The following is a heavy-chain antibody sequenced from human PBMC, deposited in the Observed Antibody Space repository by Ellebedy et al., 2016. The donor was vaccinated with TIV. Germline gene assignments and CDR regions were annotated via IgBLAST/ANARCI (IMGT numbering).Heavy chain of an antibody. V-gene: IGHV3-21*01. Sequence: GESLKISXTASGFTFKSYIINWVRQAPGKGLEWVSSISSSSSNIYYADSVKGRFTISRDNAKNSVYLQMNSLRADDTALYYCARDHYYGMDVWGQGTTVTVSS. CDR3: ARDHYYGMDV. J-gene: IGHJ6*02. CDR1: GFTFKSYI. CDR2: ISSSSSNI.